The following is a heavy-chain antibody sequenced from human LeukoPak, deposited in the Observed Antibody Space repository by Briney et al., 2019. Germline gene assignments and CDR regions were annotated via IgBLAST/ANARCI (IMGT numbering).Heavy chain of an antibody. CDR3: ARALDSSGYYVVY. CDR2: INPNSGDT. D-gene: IGHD3-22*01. J-gene: IGHJ4*02. Sequence: GASVKVSCKASGYTFTGYSIHWVRQAPGHGLEWMGRINPNSGDTNYAPKFQGEVTMTRDTSISTAFMEVSRLRSDDAAVYYCARALDSSGYYVVYWGQGTLVTVSS. V-gene: IGHV1-2*06. CDR1: GYTFTGYS.